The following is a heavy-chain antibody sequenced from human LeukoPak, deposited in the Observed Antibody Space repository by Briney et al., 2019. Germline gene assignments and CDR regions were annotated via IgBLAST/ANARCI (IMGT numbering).Heavy chain of an antibody. CDR3: ARDLYSGYDRYYFDY. CDR2: INSGGSST. CDR1: GFTFSSYW. J-gene: IGHJ4*02. V-gene: IGHV3-74*01. D-gene: IGHD5-12*01. Sequence: GGSLRLSCAASGFTFSSYWMHWVRQAPGKGLVWVSRINSGGSSTSYADSVKGRFTISRDNAKNTLYLQMNSLRAEDTAVYYCARDLYSGYDRYYFDYWGQGTLVTVSS.